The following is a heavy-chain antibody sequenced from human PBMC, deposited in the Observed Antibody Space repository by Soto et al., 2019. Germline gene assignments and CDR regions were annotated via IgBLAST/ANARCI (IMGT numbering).Heavy chain of an antibody. D-gene: IGHD1-20*01. CDR2: INENSGSL. CDR1: GFTFKDYA. CDR3: AKDYHWSLDY. J-gene: IGHJ4*02. Sequence: EVQLVEAGGNLVQPGRSLRLSCATSGFTFKDYAMHWVRQAPGKGLEWVSSINENSGSLDYADSVRGRFTISRDNAKNSLYLQMNSLRTEDTALYYCAKDYHWSLDYWGQGTLVTVSS. V-gene: IGHV3-9*01.